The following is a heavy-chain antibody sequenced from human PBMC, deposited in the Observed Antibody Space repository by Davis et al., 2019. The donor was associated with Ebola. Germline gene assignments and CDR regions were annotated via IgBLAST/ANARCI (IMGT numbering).Heavy chain of an antibody. V-gene: IGHV3-9*01. D-gene: IGHD2-15*01. Sequence: GGSLRLSCAASGFTFDDYAMHWVRQAPGKGLEWVSGISWNSGSIGYADSVKGRFTISRDNSKNTLYLQMNSLRAEDTAVYYCARLGYCSGGSCYSKAFDIWGQGTMVTVSS. CDR3: ARLGYCSGGSCYSKAFDI. J-gene: IGHJ3*02. CDR1: GFTFDDYA. CDR2: ISWNSGSI.